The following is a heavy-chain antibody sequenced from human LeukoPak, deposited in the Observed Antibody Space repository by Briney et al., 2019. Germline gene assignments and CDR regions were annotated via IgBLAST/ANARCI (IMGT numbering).Heavy chain of an antibody. J-gene: IGHJ2*01. V-gene: IGHV4-59*01. Sequence: SETLSLTCTVSGGSISSYYWSWIPQPPGKGLEWIGYIYYSGTTNYNPSLKSRVTISLDRSKNQFSPKVNSVTAADTALYYCARDSSSWARYFDLWGRGTLVTVSS. CDR3: ARDSSSWARYFDL. CDR1: GGSISSYY. D-gene: IGHD2-2*01. CDR2: IYYSGTT.